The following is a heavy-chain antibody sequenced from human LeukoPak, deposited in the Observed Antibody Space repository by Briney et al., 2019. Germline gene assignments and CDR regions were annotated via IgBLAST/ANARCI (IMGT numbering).Heavy chain of an antibody. CDR2: ISWDGGST. D-gene: IGHD3-16*01. J-gene: IGHJ4*02. V-gene: IGHV3-43*01. Sequence: PGGSLRLSCAASGFTFDDYTMHWVRQAPGKGLEWVSLISWDGGSTYYADSVKGRFTISRDSSKNSLYLQMNSLRTEDTALYYCAKDGGSHFDYWGQGTLVTVSS. CDR3: AKDGGSHFDY. CDR1: GFTFDDYT.